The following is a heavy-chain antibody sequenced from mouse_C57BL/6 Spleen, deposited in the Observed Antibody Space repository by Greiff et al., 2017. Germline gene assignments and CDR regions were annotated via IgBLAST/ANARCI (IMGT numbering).Heavy chain of an antibody. Sequence: EVQLQQSGTVLARPGASVKMSCKTSGYTFTSYWMHWVKQRPGQGLEWIGAIYPGNSDTSYNQKFKGQAKLTAVTSASTAYMELSSLTNEDSSVYDCTRYADYDGSSYLYYFDYWGQGTTLTVSS. J-gene: IGHJ2*01. V-gene: IGHV1-5*01. D-gene: IGHD1-1*01. CDR1: GYTFTSYW. CDR2: IYPGNSDT. CDR3: TRYADYDGSSYLYYFDY.